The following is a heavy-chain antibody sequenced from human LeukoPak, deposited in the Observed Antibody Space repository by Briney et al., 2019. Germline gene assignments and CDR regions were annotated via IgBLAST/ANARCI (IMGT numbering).Heavy chain of an antibody. D-gene: IGHD3-22*01. Sequence: ASVKVSCKASGYTFTSYGISWVRQAPGQGLEWMGWISAYNGNTNYAQKFQGRVTMTRDTSISTAYMELSRLRSDDTAVYYCARETYYYDSSGYYQDYWGQGTLVTVSS. CDR3: ARETYYYDSSGYYQDY. CDR1: GYTFTSYG. CDR2: ISAYNGNT. J-gene: IGHJ4*02. V-gene: IGHV1-18*01.